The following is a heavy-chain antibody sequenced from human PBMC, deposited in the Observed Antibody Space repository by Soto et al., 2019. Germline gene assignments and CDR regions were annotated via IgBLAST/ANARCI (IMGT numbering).Heavy chain of an antibody. CDR2: IDPRASNT. Sequence: EVQLVQSGAEVKKPGESLRISCKGSGYSFTSYWISWLRQMPGKGLEWTGRIDPRASNTNYSPSFQGHVTISAEKPITPTYLQWSGLKASDTAMYYCARRSATGHFDYWGQGTLVTVSS. D-gene: IGHD1-1*01. V-gene: IGHV5-10-1*01. CDR3: ARRSATGHFDY. CDR1: GYSFTSYW. J-gene: IGHJ4*02.